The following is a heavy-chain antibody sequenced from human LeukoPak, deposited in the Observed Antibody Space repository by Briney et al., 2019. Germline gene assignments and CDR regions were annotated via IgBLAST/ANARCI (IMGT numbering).Heavy chain of an antibody. D-gene: IGHD3-10*01. V-gene: IGHV3-21*01. CDR2: ISSSSSYI. CDR3: ARSPGKGGYFDY. CDR1: GFTFSSYS. Sequence: KPGGSLRLSCAASGFTFSSYSMNWVRQAPGKGLEWVSSISSSSSYIYYADSVKGRFTISRDNAKNSLYLQMNSLRAEDTAVYYCARSPGKGGYFDYWGQGTQVTVSS. J-gene: IGHJ4*02.